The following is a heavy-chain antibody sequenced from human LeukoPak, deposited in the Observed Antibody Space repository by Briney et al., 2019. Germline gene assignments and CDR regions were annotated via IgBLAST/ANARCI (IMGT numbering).Heavy chain of an antibody. D-gene: IGHD5-24*01. CDR2: VSSSSSYI. J-gene: IGHJ6*03. CDR1: GFTFSSYT. Sequence: PGGSLRLSCAASGFTFSSYTMNWVRQGPGKGLEWVSSVSSSSSYIYYADSVKGRFTISRDNAKNSLYLQMNSLRAEDTAVYYCARGMATIDGYYYYMDVWGKGTTVTVSS. CDR3: ARGMATIDGYYYYMDV. V-gene: IGHV3-21*01.